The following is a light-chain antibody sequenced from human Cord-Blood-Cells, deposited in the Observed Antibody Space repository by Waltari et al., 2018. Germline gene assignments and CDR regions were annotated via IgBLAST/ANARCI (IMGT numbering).Light chain of an antibody. CDR1: QSVGSSY. Sequence: EIVLKQSPGTLSLSPGERATLSCRASQSVGSSYLAWYQQKPGQAPRLLIYGASSRAPGIPDRFSSSGSGTDFTLTIIRLEPEDFAVYYCQQYGSSPYTFGQGTKLEIK. J-gene: IGKJ2*01. CDR3: QQYGSSPYT. CDR2: GAS. V-gene: IGKV3-20*01.